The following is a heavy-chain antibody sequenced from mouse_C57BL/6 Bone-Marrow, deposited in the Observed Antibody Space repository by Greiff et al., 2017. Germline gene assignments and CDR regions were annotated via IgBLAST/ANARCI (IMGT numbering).Heavy chain of an antibody. Sequence: VQLQQPGAELVRPGSSVKLSCKASGYTFTSYWMHWVKQRPIQGLEWIGNIDPSDSETHYNQKFKDKATLTVDKSSSTAYMQLSGLTSEDSAVYYCARGDGYYVRYAMDYWGQGTSVTVSS. CDR2: IDPSDSET. V-gene: IGHV1-52*01. CDR1: GYTFTSYW. D-gene: IGHD2-3*01. J-gene: IGHJ4*01. CDR3: ARGDGYYVRYAMDY.